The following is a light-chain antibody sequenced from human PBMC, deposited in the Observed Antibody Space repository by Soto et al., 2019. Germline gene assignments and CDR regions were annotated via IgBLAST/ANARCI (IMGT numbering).Light chain of an antibody. CDR2: DAS. J-gene: IGKJ5*01. Sequence: SRTTLSSSQREKARGAFMGSQSVSSYLAWYQQKPGQAPRLLIYDASNRATGIPARFSGSGSGTDFTLTISSLEPQDFAVYYCKQRRNLPPAFGKGTRLDIK. CDR1: QSVSSY. CDR3: KQRRNLPPA. V-gene: IGKV3-11*01.